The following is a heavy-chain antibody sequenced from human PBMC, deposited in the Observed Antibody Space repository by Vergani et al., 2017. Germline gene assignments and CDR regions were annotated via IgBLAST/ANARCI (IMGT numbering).Heavy chain of an antibody. V-gene: IGHV5-51*01. Sequence: EVQLVQSGAEVKKPGESLKISCKGSGYSFTSYWIGWVRQMPGKGLEWMGIIYPGDSDTRYSPSFQGQVTISADKSISTAYLQWSSLKASDTAMYYCXRQWRGDCSSTSCTYKGPFDYWGQGTLVTVSS. D-gene: IGHD2-2*01. J-gene: IGHJ4*02. CDR3: XRQWRGDCSSTSCTYKGPFDY. CDR1: GYSFTSYW. CDR2: IYPGDSDT.